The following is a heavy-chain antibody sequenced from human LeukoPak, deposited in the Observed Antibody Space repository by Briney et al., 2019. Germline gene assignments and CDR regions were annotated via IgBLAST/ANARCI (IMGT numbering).Heavy chain of an antibody. Sequence: SETLSLTCSVSGGSISSYYWSWIRQPPGKGLEWIGYIYYSGRTNYNPSLKRRVTISVDTSKNQFSLKLSSVTAADTAVYYCARTAITISFNWFDPWGQGTLVTVSS. CDR3: ARTAITISFNWFDP. CDR1: GGSISSYY. CDR2: IYYSGRT. D-gene: IGHD3-9*01. V-gene: IGHV4-59*08. J-gene: IGHJ5*02.